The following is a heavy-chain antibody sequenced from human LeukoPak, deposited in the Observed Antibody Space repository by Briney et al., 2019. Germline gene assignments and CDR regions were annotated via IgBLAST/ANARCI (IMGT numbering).Heavy chain of an antibody. Sequence: GGSLRLSCAASGFTRSSYWMHWVRQAPGKGLVWVSRINSDGSSTNYADSVKGRFTISRDNAKNTLFLQMNSLRAEDTAVYYCARSYYGGNSRGLFDPWGQGTLVTVSS. J-gene: IGHJ5*02. CDR1: GFTRSSYW. D-gene: IGHD4-23*01. CDR2: INSDGSST. CDR3: ARSYYGGNSRGLFDP. V-gene: IGHV3-74*01.